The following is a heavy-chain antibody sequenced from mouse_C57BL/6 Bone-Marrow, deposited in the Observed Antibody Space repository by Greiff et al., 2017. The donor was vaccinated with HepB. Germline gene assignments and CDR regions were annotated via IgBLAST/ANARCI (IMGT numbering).Heavy chain of an antibody. Sequence: VKVVESGAELVRPGASVKLSCKASGYTFTDYYINWVKQRPGQGLEWIARIYPGSGNTYYNEKFKGKATLTAEKSSSTAYMQLSSLTSEDSAVYFCAERAYYSNYGYFDYWGQGTTLTVSS. CDR3: AERAYYSNYGYFDY. J-gene: IGHJ2*01. CDR2: IYPGSGNT. D-gene: IGHD2-5*01. CDR1: GYTFTDYY. V-gene: IGHV1-76*01.